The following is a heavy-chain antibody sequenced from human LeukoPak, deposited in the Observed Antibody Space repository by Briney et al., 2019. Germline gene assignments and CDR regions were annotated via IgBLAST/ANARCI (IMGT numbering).Heavy chain of an antibody. CDR3: VKVAKYYYGSETYYFFEH. Sequence: GGSLRLSCAASGFTFSRYSMNWVRQAPGKGLEWVSSITTSSSYIYYADSVKGRFTISRDNAKNSLDLQMNSLRVEDTAIYYCVKVAKYYYGSETYYFFEHWGQGTPVTASS. J-gene: IGHJ4*02. D-gene: IGHD3-10*01. CDR1: GFTFSRYS. CDR2: ITTSSSYI. V-gene: IGHV3-21*01.